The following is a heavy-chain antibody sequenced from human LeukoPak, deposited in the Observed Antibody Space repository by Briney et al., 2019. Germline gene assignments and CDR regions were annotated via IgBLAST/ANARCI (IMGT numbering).Heavy chain of an antibody. D-gene: IGHD3-10*01. V-gene: IGHV3-NL1*01. CDR2: IYSGGST. CDR1: GFTFSSYG. J-gene: IGHJ1*01. Sequence: GGSLRLSCAASGFTFSSYGMHWVRQAPGKGLEWVSVIYSGGSTYYADSVKGRFTISRDNSKNTLYLQMNSLRAEDTAVYYCARETVTMVRGVVKDFQHWGQGTLVTVSS. CDR3: ARETVTMVRGVVKDFQH.